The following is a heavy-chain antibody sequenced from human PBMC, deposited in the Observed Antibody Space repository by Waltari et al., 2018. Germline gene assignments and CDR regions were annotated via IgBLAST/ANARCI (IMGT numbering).Heavy chain of an antibody. J-gene: IGHJ4*02. CDR1: GFTFSSYA. V-gene: IGHV3-30*07. CDR3: ANLLRGATDY. Sequence: QVQLVESGGGVVQPGRSLRLSCAASGFTFSSYAMHWVRQAPGKGLEWVAVISYDGSNKYYADSVKGRFTISRDNSKNTLYLQMNSLRAEDTAVYYCANLLRGATDYWGQGTLVTVSS. D-gene: IGHD1-26*01. CDR2: ISYDGSNK.